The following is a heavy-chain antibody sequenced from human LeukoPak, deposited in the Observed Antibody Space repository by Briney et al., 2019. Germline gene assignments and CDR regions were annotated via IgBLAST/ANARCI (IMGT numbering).Heavy chain of an antibody. Sequence: GGSLRLSCAASGFTFSSYAMSWVRQAPGKGLEWVSSISSSGIYIYYADSVKGRFTISRDNAKNSLYLQMNSLRAEDTGVYYCAQSIGRVVGTFDFWGQGTLVTVSS. CDR3: AQSIGRVVGTFDF. J-gene: IGHJ4*02. CDR1: GFTFSSYA. D-gene: IGHD2-21*01. V-gene: IGHV3-21*01. CDR2: ISSSGIYI.